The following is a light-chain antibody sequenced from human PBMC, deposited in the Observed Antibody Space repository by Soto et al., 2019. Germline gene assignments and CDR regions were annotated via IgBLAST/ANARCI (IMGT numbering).Light chain of an antibody. Sequence: DFQRSKLPSTFLGPLGDRVTITCRASQTIGSWLAWYRQKPGKAPKLLIYKASTLKSGVPSRFSGSGSGTEFTLTISSLQPDDFATYYCQHDNSYSEAFGEGTKVDIK. CDR1: QTIGSW. V-gene: IGKV1-5*03. CDR2: KAS. J-gene: IGKJ1*01. CDR3: QHDNSYSEA.